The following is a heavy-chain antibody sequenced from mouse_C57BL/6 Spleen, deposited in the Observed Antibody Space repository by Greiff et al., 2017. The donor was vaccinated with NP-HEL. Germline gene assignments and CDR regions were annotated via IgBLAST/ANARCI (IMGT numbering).Heavy chain of an antibody. CDR2: IDPSDSYT. CDR1: GYTFTSYW. J-gene: IGHJ1*03. CDR3: ARRCYGSGYWYFDV. Sequence: VQLQQSGAELVMPGASVKLSCKASGYTFTSYWMHWVKQRPGQGLEWIGEIDPSDSYTNYNQKFKGKSTLTVDKSSSTAYMQLSSLTSEDSAVYYCARRCYGSGYWYFDVGGTGTTVTVSS. V-gene: IGHV1-69*01. D-gene: IGHD1-1*01.